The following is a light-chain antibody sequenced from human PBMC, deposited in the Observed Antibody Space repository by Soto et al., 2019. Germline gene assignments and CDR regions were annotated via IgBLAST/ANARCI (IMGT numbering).Light chain of an antibody. CDR3: HQRSNWSLLT. CDR1: QSVGSS. J-gene: IGKJ4*01. CDR2: DTS. Sequence: EIVLTQSPATLSLSPGERATLSCRASQSVGSSFAWYQQKPGQAPRLLIHDTSNRATDIPARFSGSGSGTDFTRTISSLEPEDFAVDYCHQRSNWSLLTFGGGTKVEIK. V-gene: IGKV3-11*01.